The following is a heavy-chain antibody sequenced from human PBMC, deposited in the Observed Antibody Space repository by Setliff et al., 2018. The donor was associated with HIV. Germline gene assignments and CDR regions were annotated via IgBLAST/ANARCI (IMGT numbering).Heavy chain of an antibody. Sequence: SETLSLTCTVSGDSLSSDYYYWTWIRQHPEKGPEWIGYIYYSGSTLYNPSLRSRLSMSVDTSKNQFSLELSSVTAADTAVYFCARDFLRSGYFDSWGQGKLVTVS. CDR1: GDSLSSDYYY. J-gene: IGHJ4*02. V-gene: IGHV4-31*03. CDR2: IYYSGST. D-gene: IGHD4-17*01. CDR3: ARDFLRSGYFDS.